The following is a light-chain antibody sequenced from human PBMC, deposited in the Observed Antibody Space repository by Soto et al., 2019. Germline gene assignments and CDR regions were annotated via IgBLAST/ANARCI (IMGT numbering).Light chain of an antibody. J-gene: IGKJ4*01. CDR3: QQRINWPLT. Sequence: EIVMTQSPATLSVSPGERATLSCRASRSVSSNLAWYQQKPGQAPRLLMYGASTRATGIPARFSGSGSGTEFTLTISSLQSEDFAVYYCQQRINWPLTFGGGTKVDIK. V-gene: IGKV3-15*01. CDR2: GAS. CDR1: RSVSSN.